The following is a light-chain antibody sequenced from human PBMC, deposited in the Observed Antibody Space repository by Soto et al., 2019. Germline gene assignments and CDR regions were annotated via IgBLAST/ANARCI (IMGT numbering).Light chain of an antibody. CDR3: QQYDTLPYT. Sequence: DIQMTQSPSSLSASVGDRVTITCQASQDSGNYLNWYQQRPGKAPKLLIYDASNLETGVPSRFSGSGSGTDFTFTISSLQPEDTATYYCQQYDTLPYTFGQGTKLEIK. J-gene: IGKJ2*01. CDR2: DAS. CDR1: QDSGNY. V-gene: IGKV1-33*01.